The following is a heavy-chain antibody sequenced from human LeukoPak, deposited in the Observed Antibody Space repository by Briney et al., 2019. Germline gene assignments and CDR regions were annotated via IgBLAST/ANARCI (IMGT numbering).Heavy chain of an antibody. Sequence: KTSETLSLTCTVSGGSISSSSYYWGWIRQPPGKGLEWIGSIYYTGSTYYNPSLKSRVTISVDTSKNQFSLKLSSVTAADTAVYYCARHCSSPTCYTPSYWGQGTLVTVSS. CDR3: ARHCSSPTCYTPSY. D-gene: IGHD2-2*02. CDR1: GGSISSSSYY. V-gene: IGHV4-39*01. CDR2: IYYTGST. J-gene: IGHJ4*02.